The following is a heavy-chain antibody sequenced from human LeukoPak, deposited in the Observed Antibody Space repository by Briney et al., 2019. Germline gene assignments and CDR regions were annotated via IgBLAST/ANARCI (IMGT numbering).Heavy chain of an antibody. Sequence: QPGGSLRLSCASSGFTYRGYEMDRVRQAPGKGLEWVSYISSSGSTIYYADSVKGRFTISRDNAKNSLYLQMNSLRAEDTAVYYCARQNPSSGIDAWYIWGQGTMVTVSS. V-gene: IGHV3-48*03. CDR1: GFTYRGYE. CDR2: ISSSGSTI. CDR3: ARQNPSSGIDAWYI. J-gene: IGHJ3*02. D-gene: IGHD6-25*01.